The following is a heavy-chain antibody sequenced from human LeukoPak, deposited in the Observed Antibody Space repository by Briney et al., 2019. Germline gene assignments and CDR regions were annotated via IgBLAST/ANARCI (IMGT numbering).Heavy chain of an antibody. V-gene: IGHV4-59*08. Sequence: SETLSLTCTVSGGSISSYYWSWIRQPPGKGLEWIGYIYYSGSTNYNPSLKSRVTISVDTSKNQFSLKLSSVTAADTAVYYCATRLTFHSSSWYYFDYWGQGTLVTVSS. CDR2: IYYSGST. J-gene: IGHJ4*02. D-gene: IGHD6-13*01. CDR3: ATRLTFHSSSWYYFDY. CDR1: GGSISSYY.